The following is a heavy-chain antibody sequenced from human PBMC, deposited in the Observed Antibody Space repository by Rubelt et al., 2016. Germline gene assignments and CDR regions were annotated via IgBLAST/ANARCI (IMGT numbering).Heavy chain of an antibody. Sequence: SSYAMHWVRQAPGKGLEWVAVISYDGSNKYYADSVKGRFTISRDNSKNTLYLQMNSLRAEDTAVYYCASQYCTNGVCYTSSGICCESSLDYWGQGTLATVSS. CDR1: SSYA. D-gene: IGHD2-8*01. CDR2: ISYDGSNK. J-gene: IGHJ4*02. V-gene: IGHV3-30*04. CDR3: ASQYCTNGVCYTSSGICCESSLDY.